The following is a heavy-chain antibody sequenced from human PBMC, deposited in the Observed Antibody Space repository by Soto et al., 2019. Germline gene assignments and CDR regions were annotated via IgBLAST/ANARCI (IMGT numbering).Heavy chain of an antibody. D-gene: IGHD3-10*01. Sequence: EVQLVQSGAEVKKPGESLKISCKGSGYSFTSYWIGWLRQMPGKGLEWMGIIYPGDSDTRYSPSFQGQVTISADKSISTAYLQWSSLKASDTAMYYCARPSLREKYYYYGMDVWGQGTTVTVSS. CDR3: ARPSLREKYYYYGMDV. J-gene: IGHJ6*02. V-gene: IGHV5-51*01. CDR2: IYPGDSDT. CDR1: GYSFTSYW.